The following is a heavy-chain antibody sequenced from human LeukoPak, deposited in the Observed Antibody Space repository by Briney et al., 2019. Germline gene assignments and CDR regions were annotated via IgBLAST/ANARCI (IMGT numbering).Heavy chain of an antibody. CDR1: GYTFTGYY. V-gene: IGHV1-46*01. CDR3: ARDMVPGIVGAYLDY. D-gene: IGHD1-26*01. CDR2: INPSGGST. J-gene: IGHJ4*02. Sequence: ASVKVSCKASGYTFTGYYMHWVRQAPGQGLEWMGIINPSGGSTRYAQKFQGRVTMTRDTSTSTVYMELSSLRSEDTAVYYCARDMVPGIVGAYLDYWGQGTLVTVSS.